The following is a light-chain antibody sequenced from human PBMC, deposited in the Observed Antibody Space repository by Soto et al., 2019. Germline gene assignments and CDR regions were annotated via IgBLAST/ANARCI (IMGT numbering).Light chain of an antibody. Sequence: DVVMTQSPLSLPVTLGQPASISCRSNQSLVHSDGIAYFSWFQQRPGRSPRRLIYKISKRFSGVPDRFSGSGAGTDFTLTITRVEAEDVGVYYCMQATHSPWAFGQGTKVEIK. CDR2: KIS. J-gene: IGKJ1*01. V-gene: IGKV2-30*02. CDR3: MQATHSPWA. CDR1: QSLVHSDGIAY.